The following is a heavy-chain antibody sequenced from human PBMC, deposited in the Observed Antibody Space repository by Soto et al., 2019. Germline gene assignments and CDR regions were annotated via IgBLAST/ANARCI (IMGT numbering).Heavy chain of an antibody. J-gene: IGHJ6*02. CDR2: ISYSGSNK. CDR1: GFTFSSYG. D-gene: IGHD3-3*01. V-gene: IGHV3-30*03. CDR3: ARDRGPVLRFLEWFHMDV. Sequence: GGSLRLSCAASGFTFSSYGMHWVRQAPGKGLEWVAVISYSGSNKYYADSVKGRFTISRDNAKNSLFLQMNSLRDEDTAVYYCARDRGPVLRFLEWFHMDVWGQGTTVTVSS.